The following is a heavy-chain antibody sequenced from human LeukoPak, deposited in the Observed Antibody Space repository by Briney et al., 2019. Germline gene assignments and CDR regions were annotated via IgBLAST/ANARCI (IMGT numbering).Heavy chain of an antibody. CDR2: IYYSGTT. Sequence: PSETLSLTCTVSGGSVSTYYWNWIRQPPGKGLEWIGYIYYSGTTNYNPSLKGRLTISVDTSNNQFSLKLTSVTAADTAVYYCASTSGYCSGGNCYSAFDYWGQGTLVTVSS. CDR3: ASTSGYCSGGNCYSAFDY. CDR1: GGSVSTYY. J-gene: IGHJ4*02. V-gene: IGHV4-59*02. D-gene: IGHD2-15*01.